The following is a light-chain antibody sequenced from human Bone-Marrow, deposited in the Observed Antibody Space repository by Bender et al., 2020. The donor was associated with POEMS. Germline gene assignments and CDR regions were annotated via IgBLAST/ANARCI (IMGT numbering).Light chain of an antibody. CDR2: FND. CDR1: SSNIGAGYD. V-gene: IGLV1-40*01. Sequence: QSVLTQPPSVSGAPGQRVTISCTGSSSNIGAGYDVHWYQQPPGTVPKLLIYFNDQRPSGVPDRFSGTKSGTSASLAISGLESEDEAYYYWAKRDDSLNGWVFGGGTKLTVL. J-gene: IGLJ2*01. CDR3: AKRDDSLNGWV.